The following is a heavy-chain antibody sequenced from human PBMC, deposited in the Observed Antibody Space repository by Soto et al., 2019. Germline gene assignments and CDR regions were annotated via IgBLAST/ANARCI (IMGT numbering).Heavy chain of an antibody. CDR2: TYLRSKWYN. CDR1: GDSVSSNSAT. V-gene: IGHV6-1*01. CDR3: ARAAVAFDAFDL. Sequence: QLQQSGPGLVKPSQTLSLTCGISGDSVSSNSATWNWIRQSPSTGLEWLGRTYLRSKWYNEYAVSVKSRIAIRPDTSNNHFSLQLSSVTPEDSAVYFCARAAVAFDAFDLWGQGTVVTVAS. J-gene: IGHJ3*01. D-gene: IGHD2-15*01.